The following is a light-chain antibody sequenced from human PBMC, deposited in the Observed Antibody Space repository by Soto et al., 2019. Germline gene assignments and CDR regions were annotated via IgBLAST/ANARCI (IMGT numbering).Light chain of an antibody. CDR3: GSWDSSLSAYV. Sequence: QSVMSQPPSGSAAPGQRVTISCSGSSSNIGGNSVSWYQQLPGTAPKLLIYDDDQRPSGIPDRFSGSKSGTSATLGITGFQTGDEADYYCGSWDSSLSAYVFGTGTKLTVL. CDR2: DDD. CDR1: SSNIGGNS. V-gene: IGLV1-51*01. J-gene: IGLJ1*01.